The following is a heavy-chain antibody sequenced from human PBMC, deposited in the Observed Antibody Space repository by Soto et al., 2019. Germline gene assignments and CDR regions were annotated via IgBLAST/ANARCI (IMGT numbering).Heavy chain of an antibody. V-gene: IGHV3-30*18. CDR2: ISYDGSNK. J-gene: IGHJ4*02. D-gene: IGHD2-21*02. Sequence: QVQLVESGGGVVQPGRSLRLSCAASGFTFISYGMHWVRQAPGKGLEWVAVISYDGSNKYYADSVKGRFTISRDNSKNTLYLQMNSLRAEDTAVYYCAKDSRIVVVTAPYDYWGQGTLVTVSS. CDR1: GFTFISYG. CDR3: AKDSRIVVVTAPYDY.